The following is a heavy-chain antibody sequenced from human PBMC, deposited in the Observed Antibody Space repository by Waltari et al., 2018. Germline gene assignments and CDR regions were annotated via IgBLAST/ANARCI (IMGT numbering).Heavy chain of an antibody. D-gene: IGHD6-13*01. J-gene: IGHJ5*02. CDR1: GGTFSSYA. V-gene: IGHV1-69*14. CDR2: IIPIFGTA. CDR3: ARGRQQLQNNWFDP. Sequence: QVQLVQSGAEVKQPGSSVKVSCNASGGTFSSYAISWVRQAPGQGLEWMGGIIPIFGTANYAQKFQGRVTITADKSTSTAYMELSSLRSEDTAVYYCARGRQQLQNNWFDPWGQGTLVTVSS.